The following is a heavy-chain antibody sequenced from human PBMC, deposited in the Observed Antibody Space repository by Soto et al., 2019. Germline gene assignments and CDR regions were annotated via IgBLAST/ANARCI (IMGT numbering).Heavy chain of an antibody. J-gene: IGHJ6*02. CDR2: ISYDGSNK. D-gene: IGHD3-10*01. CDR3: AKPSGGSGSYPYYYYGMDV. CDR1: GFTFSSYG. V-gene: IGHV3-30*18. Sequence: GSLRLSCVASGFTFSSYGMHWVRQAPGKGLEWVAVISYDGSNKFYADSVKGRFTISRDNSKNTLYLQMNSLRAEDTAVYYCAKPSGGSGSYPYYYYGMDVWGQGTTVTVSS.